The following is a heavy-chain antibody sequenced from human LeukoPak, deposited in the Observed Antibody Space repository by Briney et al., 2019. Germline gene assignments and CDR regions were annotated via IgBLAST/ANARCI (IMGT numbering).Heavy chain of an antibody. CDR1: GFTFSSYS. V-gene: IGHV3-21*01. Sequence: GGSLRLSCAASGFTFSSYSMNWVRQAPGKGLEWVSSISSSSSYIYYADSVKGRFTISRGNAKNSLYLQMNSLRAEDTAVYYCARDNDAGDAFDIWSQGTMVTVSS. CDR2: ISSSSSYI. D-gene: IGHD1-1*01. CDR3: ARDNDAGDAFDI. J-gene: IGHJ3*02.